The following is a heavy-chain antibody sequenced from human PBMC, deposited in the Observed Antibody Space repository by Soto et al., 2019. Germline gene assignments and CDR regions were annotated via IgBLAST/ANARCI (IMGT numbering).Heavy chain of an antibody. CDR3: AKDSRVEWELLHGLFDY. CDR2: ISYDGSNK. D-gene: IGHD1-26*01. Sequence: PGGSLRLSCAASGFTFSSYGMQWVRQAPGKGLEWVAVISYDGSNKYYADSVKGRFTISRDNSKNTLYLQMNSLRAEDTAVYYCAKDSRVEWELLHGLFDYWGQGTLVTVSS. V-gene: IGHV3-30*18. CDR1: GFTFSSYG. J-gene: IGHJ4*02.